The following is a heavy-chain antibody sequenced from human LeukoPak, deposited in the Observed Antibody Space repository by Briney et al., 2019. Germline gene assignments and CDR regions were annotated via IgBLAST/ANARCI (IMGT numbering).Heavy chain of an antibody. Sequence: SETLSLTCTVSGASITNYYWSWIRQPPGKRLEWIGYISHTGITNYNPSLESRVIISADTSRNQFSLKLTSMTAADTAVYYCARFRSAADHPDSWGQGTLVTVSS. J-gene: IGHJ4*02. CDR2: ISHTGIT. D-gene: IGHD1-14*01. V-gene: IGHV4-59*01. CDR3: ARFRSAADHPDS. CDR1: GASITNYY.